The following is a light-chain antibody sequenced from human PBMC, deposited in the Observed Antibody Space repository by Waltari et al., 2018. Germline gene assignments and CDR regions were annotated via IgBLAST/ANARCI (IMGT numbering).Light chain of an antibody. CDR1: SSDVGGYTY. CDR3: SSYTSSSTVV. J-gene: IGLJ2*01. CDR2: EVS. V-gene: IGLV2-14*01. Sequence: QSALTQPASVSGSPGQSITISCSGTSSDVGGYTYVSWYQQHPGKAPKLMISEVSTRPSGVSNRFAVSKSGNTASLTISGLQAEDEADYYCSSYTSSSTVVFGGGTKLTVL.